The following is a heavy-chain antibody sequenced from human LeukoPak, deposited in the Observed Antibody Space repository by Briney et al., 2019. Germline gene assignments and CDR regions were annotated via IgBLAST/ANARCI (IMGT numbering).Heavy chain of an antibody. CDR2: IYWDDDK. D-gene: IGHD3-10*01. CDR1: GFSLSTSGVG. CDR3: AHLCGYGSGEGAFDI. J-gene: IGHJ3*02. V-gene: IGHV2-5*02. Sequence: SGPTLVKPPQTLTLTCTFSGFSLSTSGVGVGWIRQPPGKALEWLALIYWDDDKRYSPSLKSRLTITKDTSKNQVVLTMTNMDPVDTATYYCAHLCGYGSGEGAFDIWGQGTMVTVSS.